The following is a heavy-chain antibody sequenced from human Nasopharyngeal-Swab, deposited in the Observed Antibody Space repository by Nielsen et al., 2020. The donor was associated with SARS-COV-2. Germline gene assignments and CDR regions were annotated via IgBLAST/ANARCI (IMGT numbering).Heavy chain of an antibody. CDR3: ARAPYYELAYYYYGMDV. J-gene: IGHJ6*02. V-gene: IGHV4-34*01. CDR1: CGSFSGYY. Sequence: SETLSLTCAVYCGSFSGYYWSWIRQPPGKGLEWIGEINHSGSTNYNPSLKSRVTISVDTSKNQFSLKLSSVTAADTAVYYCARAPYYELAYYYYGMDVWGQGTTVTVSS. CDR2: INHSGST. D-gene: IGHD3-22*01.